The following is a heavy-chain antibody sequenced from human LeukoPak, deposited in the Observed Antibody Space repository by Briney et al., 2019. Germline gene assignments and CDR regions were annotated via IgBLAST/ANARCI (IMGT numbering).Heavy chain of an antibody. CDR3: ATREVVGRYYYYYGMDV. CDR1: GFPFNTYG. CDR2: IWHDGSNN. J-gene: IGHJ6*02. Sequence: GGPLRLSCAASGFPFNTYGMHWVRQAPGKGLEGVAVIWHDGSNNYYADSVKGRFTISRDNSKNTLYLQMNSLRAEDTAVYYCATREVVGRYYYYYGMDVWGQGTTVTVSS. D-gene: IGHD3-22*01. V-gene: IGHV3-33*01.